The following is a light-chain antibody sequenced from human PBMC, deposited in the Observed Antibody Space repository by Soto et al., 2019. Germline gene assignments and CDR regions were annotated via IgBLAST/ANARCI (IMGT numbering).Light chain of an antibody. Sequence: EIVLTQSPATLSLSPGERAALSCRASQSVGSFLAWYQQKPGQAPRLLIYDTSIRATGIPARFSGSGSGTDFTLTISSLEPEDFAVYYCQQRNSWPPTFTFGQGTRLEI. CDR3: QQRNSWPPTFT. J-gene: IGKJ5*01. V-gene: IGKV3-11*01. CDR1: QSVGSF. CDR2: DTS.